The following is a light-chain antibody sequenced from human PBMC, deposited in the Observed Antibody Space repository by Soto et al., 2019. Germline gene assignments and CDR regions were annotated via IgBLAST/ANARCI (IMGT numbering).Light chain of an antibody. CDR2: GAS. J-gene: IGKJ2*01. Sequence: EIVLTQSPGTLSLSPGERATLSCRASQSVRSGYLAWYQQKPGQAPRLLIYGASTRAKGIPDRFSGSGTGTDFTLTISRLEPEDFAMYYCQQYGSSPDTFGQGTKLEIK. CDR3: QQYGSSPDT. V-gene: IGKV3-20*01. CDR1: QSVRSGY.